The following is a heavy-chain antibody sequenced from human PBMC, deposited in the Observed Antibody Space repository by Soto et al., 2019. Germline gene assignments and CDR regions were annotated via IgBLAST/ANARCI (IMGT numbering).Heavy chain of an antibody. J-gene: IGHJ4*02. D-gene: IGHD4-4*01. Sequence: SETLSLTCAVYVGSFSGYYWSWIRQPPGKGLEWIGEINHSGSTNYNPSLKSRVTISVDTSKNQFSLKLSSVTAADTAVYYCAVTALSYYFDYWGEGTLVTVSS. V-gene: IGHV4-34*01. CDR1: VGSFSGYY. CDR2: INHSGST. CDR3: AVTALSYYFDY.